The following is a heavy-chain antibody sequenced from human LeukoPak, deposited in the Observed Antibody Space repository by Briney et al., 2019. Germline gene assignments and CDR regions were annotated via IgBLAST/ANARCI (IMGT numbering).Heavy chain of an antibody. Sequence: SETLSLTCTVSGGSISSYYWSWIRQPPGKGLEWIGYIYYNGSTNYTPSLKSRVTISLDTSKNQFSLKLRSVTAADTAMYYCARAVVLYYDGSGYSTRFDYWGRGTLVTVSS. V-gene: IGHV4-59*01. CDR3: ARAVVLYYDGSGYSTRFDY. CDR2: IYYNGST. J-gene: IGHJ4*02. D-gene: IGHD3-22*01. CDR1: GGSISSYY.